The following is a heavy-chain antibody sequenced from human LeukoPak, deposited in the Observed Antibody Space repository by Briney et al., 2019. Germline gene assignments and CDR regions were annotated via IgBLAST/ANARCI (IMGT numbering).Heavy chain of an antibody. Sequence: SVKVSCKASGGTFSSYAISWVRQAPGQGLEWMGGIIPIFGTANYAQKFQGRVTITADESTSTAYMELSSLRSEDTAVYYCARDLCSGGSCYSSNWFDPWGQGTLVTVSS. D-gene: IGHD2-15*01. J-gene: IGHJ5*02. V-gene: IGHV1-69*01. CDR3: ARDLCSGGSCYSSNWFDP. CDR2: IIPIFGTA. CDR1: GGTFSSYA.